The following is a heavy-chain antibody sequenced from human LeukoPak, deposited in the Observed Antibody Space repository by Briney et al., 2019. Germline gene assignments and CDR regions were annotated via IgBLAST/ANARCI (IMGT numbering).Heavy chain of an antibody. V-gene: IGHV6-1*01. CDR1: GDSVFSYSAS. CDR2: TYYRSKWYS. J-gene: IGHJ3*02. Sequence: SQTLSLTCAISGDSVFSYSASWNWIRQSPSRGLEWLGRTYYRSKWYSDYAVSVKSRITINPDTSKNEFLLQLSSVTPEDTAVYYCARVSAIAAAGDAFDIWGQGTMVTVSS. D-gene: IGHD6-13*01. CDR3: ARVSAIAAAGDAFDI.